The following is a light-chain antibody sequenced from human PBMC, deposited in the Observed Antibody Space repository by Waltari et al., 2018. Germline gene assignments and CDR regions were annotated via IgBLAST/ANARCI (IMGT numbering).Light chain of an antibody. CDR3: SSYTTTSTYV. CDR1: SSDIGRYYY. Sequence: QSALTQPALVSGSPGQSITISFTGTSSDIGRYYYVSWYQHHPGKAPKLMIFDVNERPSGVSNRFSGSKSGNAASLTISGLQAEDEAHYYCSSYTTTSTYVFGTGTKVTVL. CDR2: DVN. V-gene: IGLV2-14*03. J-gene: IGLJ1*01.